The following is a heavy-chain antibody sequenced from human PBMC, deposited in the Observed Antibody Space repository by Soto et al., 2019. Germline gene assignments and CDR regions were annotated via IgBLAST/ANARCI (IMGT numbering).Heavy chain of an antibody. CDR2: IIPIVDTV. CDR3: GTARDATDDYMDV. V-gene: IGHV1-69*08. Sequence: ASVKVSCKTSGGTFSSYTISWVRQAPGQGLEWMGWIIPIVDTVKYSQKFQGRLTITADKSTTTVDMELRSLRSEDTAVYYCGTARDATDDYMDVWGKGATVTVSS. J-gene: IGHJ6*03. CDR1: GGTFSSYT.